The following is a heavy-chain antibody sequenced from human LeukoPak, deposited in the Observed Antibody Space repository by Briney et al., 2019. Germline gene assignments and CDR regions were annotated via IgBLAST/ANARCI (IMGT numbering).Heavy chain of an antibody. CDR3: ARGGRGLRLGELAHFDY. D-gene: IGHD3-16*01. CDR1: GGSISSGDYY. V-gene: IGHV4-30-4*01. J-gene: IGHJ4*02. Sequence: PSQTLSLTCTVSGGSISSGDYYWSWIRQPPGKGLEWIGYIYYSGSIYYNPSLKSRVTKSADTSKNQFSLKLSSVTAADTAVYYCARGGRGLRLGELAHFDYWGQGTLVTVSS. CDR2: IYYSGSI.